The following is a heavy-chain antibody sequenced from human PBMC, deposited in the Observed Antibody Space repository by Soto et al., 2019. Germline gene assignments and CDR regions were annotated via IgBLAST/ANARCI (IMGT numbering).Heavy chain of an antibody. D-gene: IGHD6-6*01. J-gene: IGHJ4*02. Sequence: PXGTLSLTCAVYGGSFRGYYWSWIRQPPGKGLEWIGEINHSGSTNYNPSLKSRVTISVDTSKNQFSLKLSSVTAADTAVYYCARGRRAARREFDYWGQGTLVTVPS. V-gene: IGHV4-34*01. CDR2: INHSGST. CDR3: ARGRRAARREFDY. CDR1: GGSFRGYY.